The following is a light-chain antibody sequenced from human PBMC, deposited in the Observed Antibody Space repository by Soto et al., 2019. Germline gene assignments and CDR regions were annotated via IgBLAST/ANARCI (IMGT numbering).Light chain of an antibody. CDR2: LNSDGSH. CDR1: SGHINYA. V-gene: IGLV4-69*01. J-gene: IGLJ3*02. CDR3: QTWGTGIWV. Sequence: QLVLTQSPSASASLGASVKLTCTLSSGHINYAIAWHQQQPEKGPRYLMKLNSDGSHSKGDGIPDRFSGSSSGAERHLTISSLQSEDEADYYCQTWGTGIWVFGGGTKVTVL.